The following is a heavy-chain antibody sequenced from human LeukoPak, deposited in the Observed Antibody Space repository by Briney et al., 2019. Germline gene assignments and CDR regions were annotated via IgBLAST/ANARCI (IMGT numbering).Heavy chain of an antibody. CDR3: ARDTRSGWYYYYGMDV. D-gene: IGHD6-19*01. J-gene: IGHJ6*02. V-gene: IGHV4-59*01. CDR1: GGSISSYY. CDR2: IYYSGST. Sequence: SETLSLTCTVSGGSISSYYWSWIRQPPGKGLEWIGYIYYSGSTNYNPSLKSRVTISVDTSKNQFSLKLSSVTAADTAVYYCARDTRSGWYYYYGMDVWGQGTTVTVSS.